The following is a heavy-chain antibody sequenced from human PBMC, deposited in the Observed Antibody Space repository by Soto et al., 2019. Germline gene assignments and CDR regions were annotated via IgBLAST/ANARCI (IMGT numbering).Heavy chain of an antibody. D-gene: IGHD1-7*01. CDR2: IVVGSGNT. Sequence: SVKVSCKASGFTFTSSAVQWVRQARGQRLEWIGWIVVGSGNTNYAQKFQERVTITRDMSTSTAYMELSSLRSEDTAVYYCATNWNYRVFYYYGMDVWGQGTTVTVSS. CDR3: ATNWNYRVFYYYGMDV. V-gene: IGHV1-58*01. J-gene: IGHJ6*02. CDR1: GFTFTSSA.